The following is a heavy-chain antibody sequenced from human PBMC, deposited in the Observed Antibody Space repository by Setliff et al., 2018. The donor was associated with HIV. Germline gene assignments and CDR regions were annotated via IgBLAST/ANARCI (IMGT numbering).Heavy chain of an antibody. CDR3: ARQSRWDEPFDI. D-gene: IGHD6-13*01. CDR2: ITHSGST. Sequence: SETLSLTCAVYGGPFSGYYWTWIRQPPGKGLEWIGEITHSGSTNYNPSLETRVTISVDTSKNQFSLKLSSVTAADTAVYYCARQSRWDEPFDIWGQGTMVTVSS. J-gene: IGHJ3*02. CDR1: GGPFSGYY. V-gene: IGHV4-34*01.